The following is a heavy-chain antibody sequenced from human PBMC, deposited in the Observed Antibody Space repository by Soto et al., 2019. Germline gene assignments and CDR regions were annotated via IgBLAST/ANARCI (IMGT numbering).Heavy chain of an antibody. D-gene: IGHD2-15*01. V-gene: IGHV3-30*18. CDR3: AKRGGGVGGSEPPFFKY. Sequence: QVQLVESGGGVVQPGKSLRLSCAASGFIFSNYGMHWVRQAPGKGLEWVALISFDEKNRNYADSVKGRFTIYRDNPKNTLYLKGTGLGPKDPLFYNWAKRGGGVGGSEPPFFKYGGQGTRAPVS. CDR2: ISFDEKNR. J-gene: IGHJ4*02. CDR1: GFIFSNYG.